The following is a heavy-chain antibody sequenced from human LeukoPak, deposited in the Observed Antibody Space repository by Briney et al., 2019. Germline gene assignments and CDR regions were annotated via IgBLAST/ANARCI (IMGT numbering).Heavy chain of an antibody. CDR2: IKQDESEK. CDR3: ARDKIEGPTKLDY. D-gene: IGHD1-1*01. J-gene: IGHJ4*02. V-gene: IGHV3-7*01. CDR1: GFTFSSYW. Sequence: PGGSLRLSCAASGFTFSSYWMSWVRQAPGKGLEWVANIKQDESEKYVDSLKGRFTISRDNAKNSLYRQMNSLRAEDTAGYYCARDKIEGPTKLDYWGQGILVTVSS.